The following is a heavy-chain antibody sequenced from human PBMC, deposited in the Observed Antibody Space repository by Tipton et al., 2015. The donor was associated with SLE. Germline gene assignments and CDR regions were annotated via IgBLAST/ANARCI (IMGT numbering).Heavy chain of an antibody. D-gene: IGHD1-26*01. J-gene: IGHJ2*01. CDR2: FYFLGST. Sequence: LRLSCTVSGGSISRSTYHWGWIRQPPGMGLEWIGNFYFLGSTFYNPSLKSRVTISVDTSKNQLSLKLNSVTAADTAVYYCARRGVGAIYWYFDLWGRGTLVTVSS. CDR1: GGSISRSTYH. CDR3: ARRGVGAIYWYFDL. V-gene: IGHV4-39*01.